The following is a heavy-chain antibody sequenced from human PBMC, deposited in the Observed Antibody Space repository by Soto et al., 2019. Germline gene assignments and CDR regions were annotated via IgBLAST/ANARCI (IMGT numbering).Heavy chain of an antibody. CDR2: SRNKANSYST. D-gene: IGHD1-26*01. CDR1: GFTFSDHY. CDR3: ARFSGSYTRGLDY. Sequence: PGGSLRLSCAASGFTFSDHYMDWVRQAPGKGLEWVGRSRNKANSYSTEYAASVKGRFTISRGESKNSLYLQMNSLKTEDTAVYYCARFSGSYTRGLDYWGQGTLVTVSS. J-gene: IGHJ4*02. V-gene: IGHV3-72*01.